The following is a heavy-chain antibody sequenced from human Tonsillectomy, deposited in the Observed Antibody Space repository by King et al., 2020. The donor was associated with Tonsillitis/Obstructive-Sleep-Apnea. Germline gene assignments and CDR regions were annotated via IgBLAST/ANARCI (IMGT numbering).Heavy chain of an antibody. CDR1: GGSISSYY. CDR2: IYYSGST. CDR3: ARLSPTEQYCSGGSCYADYFDY. D-gene: IGHD2-15*01. J-gene: IGHJ4*02. Sequence: VQLQESGPGLVKPSETLSLTCTVSGGSISSYYWSWIRQPPGKGLEWIGYIYYSGSTNYNPSLKSRVTISVDTSKNQFSLKLSSVTAADTAVYYCARLSPTEQYCSGGSCYADYFDYWGQGTLVTVSS. V-gene: IGHV4-59*08.